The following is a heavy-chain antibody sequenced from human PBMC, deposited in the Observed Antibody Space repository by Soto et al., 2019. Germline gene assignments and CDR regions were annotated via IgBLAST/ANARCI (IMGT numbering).Heavy chain of an antibody. CDR3: ARVAMHTYGDSDKYNWFDP. CDR1: GYTFTNCC. V-gene: IGHV1-18*04. Sequence: ASVNVSCKTSGYTFTNCCSNWVRRAPGQGLECMGWISAYNGNTNYAQKLQGRVTMTTDTSTSTAYMELRSLRSDDTAVYYGARVAMHTYGDSDKYNWFDPWGQGTLVTVSS. CDR2: ISAYNGNT. J-gene: IGHJ5*02. D-gene: IGHD4-17*01.